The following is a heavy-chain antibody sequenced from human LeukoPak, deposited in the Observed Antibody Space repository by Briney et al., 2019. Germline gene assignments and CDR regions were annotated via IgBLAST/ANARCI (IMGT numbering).Heavy chain of an antibody. D-gene: IGHD3-10*01. Sequence: GGSLRLSCAASGFTVSSNYMIWVRQAPGKGLEWVSCISSSRSSVYYADSVKGRFTISRDNAKNSLYLQMNSLRAEDTAIYYCARDGVRGHTTLDYWGQGTLVTVSS. CDR1: GFTVSSNY. CDR3: ARDGVRGHTTLDY. J-gene: IGHJ4*02. CDR2: ISSSRSSV. V-gene: IGHV3-21*01.